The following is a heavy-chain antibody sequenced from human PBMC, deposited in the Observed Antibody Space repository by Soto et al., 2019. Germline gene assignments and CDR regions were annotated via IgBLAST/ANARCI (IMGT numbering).Heavy chain of an antibody. CDR1: GYTFTSYA. CDR2: INAGNGNT. Sequence: ASVKVSCKASGYTFTSYAMHWVRQAPGQRLEWMGWINAGNGNTKYSQKFQGRVTITRDTSASTAYMELSSLRSEDTAVYYCARDFGGYCSGGSCYFEYYYYYMDVWGKGTTVTVSS. V-gene: IGHV1-3*01. J-gene: IGHJ6*03. D-gene: IGHD2-15*01. CDR3: ARDFGGYCSGGSCYFEYYYYYMDV.